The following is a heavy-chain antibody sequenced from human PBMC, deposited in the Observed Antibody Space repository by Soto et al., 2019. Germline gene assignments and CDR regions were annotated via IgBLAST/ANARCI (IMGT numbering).Heavy chain of an antibody. D-gene: IGHD3-22*01. CDR1: GYTFTSYA. V-gene: IGHV1-3*05. J-gene: IGHJ4*02. CDR3: ARGSGYYYGDDY. CDR2: INAGNGNT. Sequence: QVQLVQSGAEEKKPGASVKVSCKASGYTFTSYAMHWVRQAPGQRLEWMGWINAGNGNTKYSQKFQGRVTITRDTSAITAYMELSSLRSEDTAVYYCARGSGYYYGDDYWGQGTLVTVSS.